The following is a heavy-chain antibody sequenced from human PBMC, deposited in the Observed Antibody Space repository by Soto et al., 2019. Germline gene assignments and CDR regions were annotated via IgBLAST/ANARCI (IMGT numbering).Heavy chain of an antibody. CDR2: INPNNGAT. Sequence: QVQLVQSGAEVKKPGASVKVSCKAPRYIFTAYFMHWVRQAPGQGLEWMGWINPNNGATHYGLSFQGRVTMTRETSISTAYMELSSLRSDDTAVYDCASHDPGARFDPLGQGTLVIVSS. CDR3: ASHDPGARFDP. J-gene: IGHJ5*02. V-gene: IGHV1-2*02. D-gene: IGHD1-1*01. CDR1: RYIFTAYF.